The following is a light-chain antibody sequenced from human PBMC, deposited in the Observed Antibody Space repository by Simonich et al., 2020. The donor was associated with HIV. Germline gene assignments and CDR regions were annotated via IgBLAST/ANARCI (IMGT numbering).Light chain of an antibody. CDR1: SGSIASNY. CDR2: EDN. V-gene: IGLV6-57*01. J-gene: IGLJ3*02. Sequence: NFMLTQPHSVSESPGKTATISCTRSSGSIASNYVQWYHQRPGSSPTTMVYEDNQRPSGVPDRFSGSIDSSANSASLTISGLKTEDEADYYCQSYDRTNWVFGGGTKLTVL. CDR3: QSYDRTNWV.